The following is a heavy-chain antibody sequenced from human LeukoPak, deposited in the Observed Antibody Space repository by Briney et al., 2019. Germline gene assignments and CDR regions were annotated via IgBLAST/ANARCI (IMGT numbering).Heavy chain of an antibody. Sequence: QSGGSLRLSCAASGFTFSSYAMHWVRQAPGKGLEWVAVISYDGSNKYYADSVKGRFTISRDNSKNTLYLQMNSLRAEDTAVYYCARGLYGDYVGDAFDIWGQGTMATVSS. V-gene: IGHV3-30-3*01. CDR1: GFTFSSYA. J-gene: IGHJ3*02. CDR2: ISYDGSNK. D-gene: IGHD4-17*01. CDR3: ARGLYGDYVGDAFDI.